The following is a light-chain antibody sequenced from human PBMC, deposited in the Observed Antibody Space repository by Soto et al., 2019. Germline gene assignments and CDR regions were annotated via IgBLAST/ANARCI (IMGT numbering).Light chain of an antibody. V-gene: IGKV3-20*01. CDR1: QSLTSGY. CDR3: QQYVSSPWA. CDR2: GAS. Sequence: DIVLTQSPGTLSLSPGETATLSCRASQSLTSGYLAWYQQRPGQAPSLLIYGASXRDTGIPDRPTGSGSGTHFTLTISRLEPEDFAVYYCQQYVSSPWAFGQGTKVDIK. J-gene: IGKJ1*01.